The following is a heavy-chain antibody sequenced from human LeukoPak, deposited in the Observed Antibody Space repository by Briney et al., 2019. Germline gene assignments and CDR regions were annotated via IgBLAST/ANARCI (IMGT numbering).Heavy chain of an antibody. CDR2: INPNSGDT. Sequence: ASVKVSCKASGYTFTGYHMHWVRQAPGQGLEWMGWINPNSGDTNYAQKFQGRVTMTRDTSISTAYMELSRLRSDDTALYYCARRYYYGSGSFYNDYFDYWGQGTLVTVSS. V-gene: IGHV1-2*02. D-gene: IGHD3-10*01. CDR3: ARRYYYGSGSFYNDYFDY. J-gene: IGHJ4*02. CDR1: GYTFTGYH.